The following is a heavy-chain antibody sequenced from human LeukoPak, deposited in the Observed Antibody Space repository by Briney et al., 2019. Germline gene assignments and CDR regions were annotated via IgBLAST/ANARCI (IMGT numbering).Heavy chain of an antibody. J-gene: IGHJ4*02. Sequence: ASVKDSCMDSGYTFTSYDIKSVRQGPGQGLEWMGWMNPNSGNTCYAQKFQGRVTMTRNTSISTAYMELSSLRSEDTAVYYCARWPHYGDYSLDYWRQGTLVTVSS. CDR1: GYTFTSYD. D-gene: IGHD4-17*01. CDR3: ARWPHYGDYSLDY. CDR2: MNPNSGNT. V-gene: IGHV1-8*01.